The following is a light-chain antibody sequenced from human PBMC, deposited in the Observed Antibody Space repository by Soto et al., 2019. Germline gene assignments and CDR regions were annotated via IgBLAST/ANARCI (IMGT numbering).Light chain of an antibody. V-gene: IGKV3-15*01. CDR3: QQYIYWPRT. Sequence: EIVMTQSPATLSVSPGERATLSCRASQGVSSSLAWYQQTAGHAPRLLIYDVSTRATGIPARFSGSGSGTEFTLTISSLQSEDFAVYYCQQYIYWPRTFGQGTRVEI. CDR2: DVS. J-gene: IGKJ1*01. CDR1: QGVSSS.